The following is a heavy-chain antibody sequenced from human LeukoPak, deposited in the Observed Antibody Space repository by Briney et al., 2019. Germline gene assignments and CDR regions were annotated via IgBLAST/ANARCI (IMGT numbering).Heavy chain of an antibody. D-gene: IGHD2-15*01. V-gene: IGHV4-59*08. CDR2: IYYSGST. CDR1: GVSISSYY. Sequence: PSETLSLTCTVSGVSISSYYCSWIRQPPGKGLEWIGYIYYSGSTNYNPSLNSRVPISVDTSKHQFPLKLSPVPPAATAVYYCARHLLGGGLDAFDIWSQGTMVTVSS. CDR3: ARHLLGGGLDAFDI. J-gene: IGHJ3*02.